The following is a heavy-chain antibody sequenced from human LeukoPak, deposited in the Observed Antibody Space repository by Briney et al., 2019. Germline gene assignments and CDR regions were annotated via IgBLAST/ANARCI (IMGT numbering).Heavy chain of an antibody. D-gene: IGHD2-15*01. Sequence: ASVKVSCKAFGGSFSSEAISWVRQAPGQGLEWMGGIIHIFGTANYAQKFQGRVTITTDESTSTAYMEVSSLRSEDTAVYYCGRKAGDCGGGSCYSTDYWGQGTLVTVSS. J-gene: IGHJ4*02. CDR3: GRKAGDCGGGSCYSTDY. V-gene: IGHV1-69*05. CDR2: IIHIFGTA. CDR1: GGSFSSEA.